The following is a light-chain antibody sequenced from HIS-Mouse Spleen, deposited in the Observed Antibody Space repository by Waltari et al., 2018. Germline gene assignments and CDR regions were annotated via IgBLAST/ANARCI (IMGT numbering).Light chain of an antibody. V-gene: IGLV3-25*03. CDR1: ALPKQY. Sequence: SYELTQPPSVSVSPGQTARITCAGDALPKQYAYWYQPKPGQAPVLVIYKDSERPSGIPERFSGSSSGTTVTLTISGVQAEDEADYYCQSADSSGTYWVFGGGTKLTVL. CDR3: QSADSSGTYWV. J-gene: IGLJ3*02. CDR2: KDS.